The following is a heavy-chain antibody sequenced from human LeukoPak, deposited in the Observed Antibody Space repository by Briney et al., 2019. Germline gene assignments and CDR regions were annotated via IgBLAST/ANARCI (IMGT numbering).Heavy chain of an antibody. CDR3: ARVRTSQTNWFDP. Sequence: PGGSLRLSCAASGFTFSSYSMNWVRQAPGKGLEWVSSISSSSSYIYYADSVKGRFTISRDNAKNSLSLQMNSLRSEDTAVYYCARVRTSQTNWFDPWGQGTLVTVSS. CDR2: ISSSSSYI. D-gene: IGHD3/OR15-3a*01. V-gene: IGHV3-21*01. CDR1: GFTFSSYS. J-gene: IGHJ5*02.